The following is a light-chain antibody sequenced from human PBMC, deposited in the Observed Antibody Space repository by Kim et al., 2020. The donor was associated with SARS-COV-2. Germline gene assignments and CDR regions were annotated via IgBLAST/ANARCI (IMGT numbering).Light chain of an antibody. CDR2: SNN. V-gene: IGLV1-47*02. CDR3: AAWDDSLSGYV. J-gene: IGLJ1*01. Sequence: QRVTIPCSGSSSNIGSNYVYWYQQLPGTAPKLLIYSNNQRPSGVPDRFSGSKSGTSASLAISGLRSEDEADYYCAAWDDSLSGYVFGTGTKVTVL. CDR1: SSNIGSNY.